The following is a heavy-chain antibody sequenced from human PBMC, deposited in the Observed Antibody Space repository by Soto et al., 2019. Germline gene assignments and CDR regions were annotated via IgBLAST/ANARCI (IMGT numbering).Heavy chain of an antibody. V-gene: IGHV1-69*13. CDR3: ARGRECDYGAGSYLSWFDI. D-gene: IGHD3-10*01. CDR2: IIPIFGTA. Sequence: SVNVSCKASGGTFSSYAISWVRQAPGQGLEWMGGIIPIFGTANYAQKFQGRVTITADESTSTAYMELSSLRSEDTAVYYCARGRECDYGAGSYLSWFDIWGQGTPVTGSS. J-gene: IGHJ5*02. CDR1: GGTFSSYA.